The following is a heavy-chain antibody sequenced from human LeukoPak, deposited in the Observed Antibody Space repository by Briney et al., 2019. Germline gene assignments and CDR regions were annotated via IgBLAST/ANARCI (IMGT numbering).Heavy chain of an antibody. V-gene: IGHV1-69*05. CDR1: GGTFSSYA. CDR3: ARRADSSGYHNWYYFDY. D-gene: IGHD3-22*01. CDR2: IIPIFGTA. J-gene: IGHJ4*02. Sequence: GSSVKVSCKASGGTFSSYAISWVRQAPGQGLEWMGGIIPIFGTANYAQKFQGRVTITTDESTSTAYMELSSLRSEDTAVYYCARRADSSGYHNWYYFDYWGQGTLVTVSS.